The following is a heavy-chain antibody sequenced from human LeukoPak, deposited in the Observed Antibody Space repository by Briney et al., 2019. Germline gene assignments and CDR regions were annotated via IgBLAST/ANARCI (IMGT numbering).Heavy chain of an antibody. J-gene: IGHJ3*02. Sequence: SDTLSLTCTVSGGSISIGSYYWSWIRQPAGKGLEWIGRIYSSGSTNYNPSLKRRVTITVDTSKNPLSLKLSSLTAADTAVYYCATMDEGAFDIWGQGTMVTVSS. CDR1: GGSISIGSYY. V-gene: IGHV4-61*02. D-gene: IGHD3-10*01. CDR3: ATMDEGAFDI. CDR2: IYSSGST.